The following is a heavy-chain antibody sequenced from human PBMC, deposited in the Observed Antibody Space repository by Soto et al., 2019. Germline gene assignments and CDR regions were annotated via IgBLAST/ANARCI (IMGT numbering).Heavy chain of an antibody. D-gene: IGHD6-13*01. CDR2: IYYNGST. Sequence: SETLTHTRTVSGGSISSYYWSWIRQPPGKELEWIGYIYYNGSTNYNPSLKSRVSIPVDTSKNQFSMKLSSVTAADTAVYYCARDRESSGWYGRGFYYYMVVWGKGTTVTVSS. CDR3: ARDRESSGWYGRGFYYYMVV. V-gene: IGHV4-59*01. CDR1: GGSISSYY. J-gene: IGHJ6*03.